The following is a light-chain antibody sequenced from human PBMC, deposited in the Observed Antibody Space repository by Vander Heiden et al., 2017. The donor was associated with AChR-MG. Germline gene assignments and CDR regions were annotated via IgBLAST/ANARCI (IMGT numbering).Light chain of an antibody. CDR1: SRHHVGTYR. V-gene: IGLV5-45*02. J-gene: IGLJ3*02. CDR2: YISYSAK. Sequence: HALLTQLSSLSASPGSSASLTCTLHSRHHVGTYRIHWYQQIPWSPPQSLPNYISYSAKQQGSGVPSRFSGSKDASATAGTILISGVQSEDEYYYYCVVWNSSAGVFGGGTKLTVL. CDR3: VVWNSSAGV.